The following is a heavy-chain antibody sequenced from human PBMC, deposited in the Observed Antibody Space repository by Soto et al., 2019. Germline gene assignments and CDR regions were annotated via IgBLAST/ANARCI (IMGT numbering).Heavy chain of an antibody. V-gene: IGHV3-23*01. J-gene: IGHJ3*02. CDR3: ARAREKAVAGSFAFEI. CDR2: ISGSGGST. CDR1: GFTFSSYA. D-gene: IGHD6-19*01. Sequence: GGSLRLSCAASGFTFSSYAMSWVRQAPGKGLEWVSAISGSGGSTYYADSVKGRFTISRDNSKNTLYLQMNSLRAEDTAVYYCARAREKAVAGSFAFEIWGQGTMVTVSS.